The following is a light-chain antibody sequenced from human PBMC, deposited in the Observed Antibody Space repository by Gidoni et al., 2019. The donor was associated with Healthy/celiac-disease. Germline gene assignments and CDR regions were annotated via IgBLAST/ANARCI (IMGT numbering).Light chain of an antibody. Sequence: DIVMTQSPDSLAVSLGERAPINCKSSQSVLYSSNNKNYLAWYQQKPGQPPKLLIYWASTRESGVPDRFSGSGSGTDFTLPISSLQAEDVAVYYCQQYYSTPFTFGPGTKVDIK. CDR1: QSVLYSSNNKNY. V-gene: IGKV4-1*01. CDR2: WAS. J-gene: IGKJ3*01. CDR3: QQYYSTPFT.